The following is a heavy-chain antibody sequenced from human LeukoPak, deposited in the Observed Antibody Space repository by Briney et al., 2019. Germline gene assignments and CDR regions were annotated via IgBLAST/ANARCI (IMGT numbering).Heavy chain of an antibody. J-gene: IGHJ4*02. CDR3: ARASRGSDFDY. V-gene: IGHV4-39*01. Sequence: SSEPLSLTCTVSSGSISSSSYYWGCILQPPGKGLEWIGSNYYSGRIYYTPSLKIRVTLSVGTTMTQYSQELTSVTAHDIAVSYCARASRGSDFDYWGQGTLVTVSS. CDR1: SGSISSSSYY. D-gene: IGHD3/OR15-3a*01. CDR2: NYYSGRI.